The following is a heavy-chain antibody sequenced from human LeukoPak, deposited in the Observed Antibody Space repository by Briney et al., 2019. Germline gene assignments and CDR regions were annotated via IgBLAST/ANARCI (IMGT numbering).Heavy chain of an antibody. Sequence: GRSLRLSCAASGFTFSSYGMHWVRQAPGKGLEWVAVISYDGSNKYYADSVKGRFTISRDNSKNTLYLQMNSLRAEDSAVYYCAKSPYSGSYASIDYWGQGTLVTVSS. J-gene: IGHJ4*02. CDR2: ISYDGSNK. V-gene: IGHV3-30*18. D-gene: IGHD1-26*01. CDR1: GFTFSSYG. CDR3: AKSPYSGSYASIDY.